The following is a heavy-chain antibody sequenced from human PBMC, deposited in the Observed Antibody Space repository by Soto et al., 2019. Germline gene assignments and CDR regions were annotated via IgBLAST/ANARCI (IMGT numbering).Heavy chain of an antibody. CDR2: IYYSGST. Sequence: QVQLQELGPGLVKPSQTLSLTCTVSGGSISSGDYYWSWIRQPPGKGLEWIGYIYYSGSTYYNPSLKSRVTISVDTSKNQFSLKLSSVTAADTAVYYCARDGSVVPAAIPNYYYYYGMDVWGQGTTVTVSS. D-gene: IGHD2-2*01. V-gene: IGHV4-30-4*01. CDR1: GGSISSGDYY. CDR3: ARDGSVVPAAIPNYYYYYGMDV. J-gene: IGHJ6*02.